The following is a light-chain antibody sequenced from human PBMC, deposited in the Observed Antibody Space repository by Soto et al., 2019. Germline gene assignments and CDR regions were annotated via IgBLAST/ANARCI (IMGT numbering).Light chain of an antibody. CDR3: QQSYSTLLT. V-gene: IGKV1-39*01. CDR1: QSISSY. CDR2: AAS. J-gene: IGKJ4*01. Sequence: DIQMTQSPSSLSASVGDRVTITCRASQSISSYLNWYQQKPKKSPKLLIYAASSLQSGVPSRFSGSGSGTDFTLAISSLQHEDFATYYCQQSYSTLLTFGGGTKVELK.